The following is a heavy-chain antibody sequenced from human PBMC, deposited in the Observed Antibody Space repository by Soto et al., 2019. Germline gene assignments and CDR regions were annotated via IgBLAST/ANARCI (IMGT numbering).Heavy chain of an antibody. J-gene: IGHJ4*02. Sequence: QVQLVQSGAEVKKPGSSVKVSCRASGGTFSSYAISWVRQAPGQGLEWMGGIIAIFGTANYAKKFKGRVTMTAEECTSTAYMELSSLRSEQTAVYYGAKDGYNFGGSDYSGQGTLVTVST. D-gene: IGHD5-12*01. V-gene: IGHV1-69*01. CDR3: AKDGYNFGGSDY. CDR1: GGTFSSYA. CDR2: IIAIFGTA.